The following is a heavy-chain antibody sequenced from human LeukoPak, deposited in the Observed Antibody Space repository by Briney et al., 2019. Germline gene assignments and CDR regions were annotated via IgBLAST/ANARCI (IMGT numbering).Heavy chain of an antibody. V-gene: IGHV4-59*12. CDR3: AREDWNYDFDY. CDR1: GGSISSYY. Sequence: AETLSLTCTVSGGSISSYYWSWIRQPPGKGLEWIGYIYYSGSTNYNPSLKSRVTISVDTSKNQFSLKLSSVTAADTAVYYCAREDWNYDFDYWGQGTLVTVSS. J-gene: IGHJ4*02. CDR2: IYYSGST. D-gene: IGHD1-7*01.